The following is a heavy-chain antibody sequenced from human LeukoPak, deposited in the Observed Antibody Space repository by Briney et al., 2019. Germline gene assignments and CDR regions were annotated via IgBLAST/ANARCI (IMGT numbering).Heavy chain of an antibody. CDR3: ARVRMSIMDV. J-gene: IGHJ6*02. CDR1: GFAFSYSE. Sequence: EGSLRLSCETSGFAFSYSEMTWVRQAPGKGLEWVSYISTTGSAIYYADSLKGRFTISRDNAKNSVYLQVNSLRAEDTGIYYCARVRMSIMDVWGQGTTVTVSS. V-gene: IGHV3-48*03. CDR2: ISTTGSAI. D-gene: IGHD6-6*01.